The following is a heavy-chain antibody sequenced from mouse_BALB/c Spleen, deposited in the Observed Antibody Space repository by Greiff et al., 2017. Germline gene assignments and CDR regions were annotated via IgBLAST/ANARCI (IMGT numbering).Heavy chain of an antibody. CDR3: ARRDYGYDGTAWFAY. CDR1: GYTFSSYW. D-gene: IGHD2-2*01. Sequence: VQLQQSGAELMKPGASVKISCKATGYTFSSYWIEWVKQRPGHGLEWIGEILPGSGSTNYNEKFKGKATFTADTSSNTAYMQLSSLTSEDSAVYYCARRDYGYDGTAWFAYWGQGTLVTVSA. V-gene: IGHV1-9*01. J-gene: IGHJ3*01. CDR2: ILPGSGST.